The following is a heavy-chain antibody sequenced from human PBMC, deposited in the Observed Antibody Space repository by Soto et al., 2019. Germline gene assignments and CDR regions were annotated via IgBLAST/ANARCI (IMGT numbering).Heavy chain of an antibody. CDR3: ARRRYYGSGSYSYYYYGMDV. CDR2: IYPGDSDT. Sequence: PGESLKISCKGSGYSFTSYWIGWVLQMPGKGLEWMGIIYPGDSDTRYSPSFQGQVTISADKSISTAYLQWSSLKASDTAMYYCARRRYYGSGSYSYYYYGMDVWGQGTTVTVSS. V-gene: IGHV5-51*01. D-gene: IGHD3-10*01. J-gene: IGHJ6*02. CDR1: GYSFTSYW.